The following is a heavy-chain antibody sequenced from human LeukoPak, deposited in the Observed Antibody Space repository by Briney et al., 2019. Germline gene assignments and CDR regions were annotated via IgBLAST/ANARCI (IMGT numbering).Heavy chain of an antibody. CDR2: IYYNGGT. Sequence: SETLSLTCTVSGGSISSYYWSWIRQPPGKGLEWIGYIYYNGGTNYNPSLKSRVTMSVDTSKNHFSLKLSSVTAADTAVYYCARPYRSGYFFDAFDIWGQGTMVTVSS. V-gene: IGHV4-59*01. D-gene: IGHD3-22*01. CDR1: GGSISSYY. CDR3: ARPYRSGYFFDAFDI. J-gene: IGHJ3*02.